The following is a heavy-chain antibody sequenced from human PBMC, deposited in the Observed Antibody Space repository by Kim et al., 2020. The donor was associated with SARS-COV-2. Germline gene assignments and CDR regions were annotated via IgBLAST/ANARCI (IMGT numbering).Heavy chain of an antibody. J-gene: IGHJ4*02. CDR2: IYPGDSDT. CDR3: ARVGDSSGYYYAYDY. CDR1: GYSFTSYW. Sequence: GESLKISCKGSGYSFTSYWIGWVRQMPGKGLEWMGIIYPGDSDTRYSPSFQGQVTISADKSISTAYLQWSSLKASDTAMYYCARVGDSSGYYYAYDYWGQGTLVTVSS. V-gene: IGHV5-51*01. D-gene: IGHD3-22*01.